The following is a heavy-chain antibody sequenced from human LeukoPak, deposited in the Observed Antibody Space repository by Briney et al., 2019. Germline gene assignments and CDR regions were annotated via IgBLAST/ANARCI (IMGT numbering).Heavy chain of an antibody. J-gene: IGHJ4*02. V-gene: IGHV3-30-3*01. CDR2: ISYDGSNK. CDR3: ARDLDIVVVVAATLGY. D-gene: IGHD2-15*01. CDR1: GFTFSSYA. Sequence: GRSLRLSCAASGFTFSSYAMHWVRQAPGKGLEWVAVISYDGSNKYYADSVKGRFTISRDNSKNTLYLQMNSLRAEDTAEYYCARDLDIVVVVAATLGYWGQGTLVTVSS.